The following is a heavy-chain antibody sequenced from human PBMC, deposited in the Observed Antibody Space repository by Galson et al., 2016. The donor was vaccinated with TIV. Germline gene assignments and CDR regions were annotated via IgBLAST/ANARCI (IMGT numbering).Heavy chain of an antibody. CDR3: ARWNDHGDRSYDY. CDR2: ISPDGKKT. D-gene: IGHD4-17*01. Sequence: SLRLSCAASGFTFSIYVMHWVRQAPGKGLEWVAVISPDGKKTFYADAVKGRVTISRDDSKNAVYMQMNNLRAEDTAVYYCARWNDHGDRSYDYWGQGTLVTVSS. J-gene: IGHJ4*02. V-gene: IGHV3-30*03. CDR1: GFTFSIYV.